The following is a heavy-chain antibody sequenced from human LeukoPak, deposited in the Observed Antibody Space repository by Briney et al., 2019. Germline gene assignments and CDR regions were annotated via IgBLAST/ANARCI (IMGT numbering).Heavy chain of an antibody. CDR3: AKGIYGYSYGLFDY. J-gene: IGHJ4*02. D-gene: IGHD5-18*01. Sequence: GGSLRLSCAASGFTFSSYAMSWVRQAPGKGLEWVSAISGSGGSTYYADSVKGRFTISRDNAKNTLYLQMNSLRAEDTAVYYCAKGIYGYSYGLFDYWGQGTLVTVSS. CDR2: ISGSGGST. V-gene: IGHV3-23*01. CDR1: GFTFSSYA.